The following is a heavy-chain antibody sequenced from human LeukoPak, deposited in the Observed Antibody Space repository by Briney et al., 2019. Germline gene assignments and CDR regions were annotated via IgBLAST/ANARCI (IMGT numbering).Heavy chain of an antibody. CDR1: GFTFSSYW. CDR2: INSDGSST. V-gene: IGHV3-74*01. J-gene: IGHJ6*03. CDR3: ARDDPMGYYYMDV. D-gene: IGHD3-16*01. Sequence: GGSLRLSCAASGFTFSSYWMHWVRQAPGKGLVWVSRINSDGSSTSYADSAKGRFTISRDNAKNTLYLQMNSLRAEDTAVYYCARDDPMGYYYMDVWGKGTTVTISS.